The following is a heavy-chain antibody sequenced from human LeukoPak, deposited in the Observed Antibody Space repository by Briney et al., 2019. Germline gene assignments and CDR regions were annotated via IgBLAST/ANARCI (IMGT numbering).Heavy chain of an antibody. Sequence: GGSLRLSCAASGFTFSDYYMSWIRQAPGKGLEWVSYISSSSSYTNYADSVKGRSTISRDNAKDSLYLQMNSLRAEDTAVYYCARTMEQWLGGGYQYYGMDVWGKGTTVTVSS. V-gene: IGHV3-11*06. J-gene: IGHJ6*04. CDR3: ARTMEQWLGGGYQYYGMDV. CDR1: GFTFSDYY. D-gene: IGHD6-19*01. CDR2: ISSSSSYT.